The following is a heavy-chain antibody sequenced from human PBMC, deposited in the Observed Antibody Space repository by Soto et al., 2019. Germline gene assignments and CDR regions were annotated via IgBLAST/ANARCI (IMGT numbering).Heavy chain of an antibody. Sequence: SETLSLTCTVSGDSISSSRSSSYYWAWIRQPPGKGLEWIGSIDYNGGTYYHPSLKSRVTISEDTSRNHFSLKLRSVTASDTAMYYCALYYGPYCGGNCHFNYWGPGTLVTVSS. CDR1: GDSISSSRSSSYY. J-gene: IGHJ4*02. CDR2: IDYNGGT. CDR3: ALYYGPYCGGNCHFNY. V-gene: IGHV4-39*07. D-gene: IGHD2-21*02.